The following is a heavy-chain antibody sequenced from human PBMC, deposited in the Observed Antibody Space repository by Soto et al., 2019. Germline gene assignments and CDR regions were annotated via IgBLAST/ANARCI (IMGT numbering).Heavy chain of an antibody. D-gene: IGHD5-18*01. Sequence: GGSLRLSCEASGFTFTNYAMIWVRQAPGKGLEWVSAISGSSESTYYADSVKGRFTISRDNSKNTLYLQMNSLRAEDTAVYYCARDRGYSYGYYYYYGMDVWGQGTTVTVSS. V-gene: IGHV3-23*01. CDR3: ARDRGYSYGYYYYYGMDV. CDR2: ISGSSEST. J-gene: IGHJ6*02. CDR1: GFTFTNYA.